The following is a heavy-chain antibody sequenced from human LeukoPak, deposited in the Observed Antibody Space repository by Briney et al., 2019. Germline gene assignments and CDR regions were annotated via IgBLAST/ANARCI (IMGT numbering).Heavy chain of an antibody. V-gene: IGHV1-2*02. Sequence: ASVKVSCKASGYTFTGYYMHWVRQAPGQGLEWMGWINPNSGGTNYAQKFQGRVTITRNTSISTAYMELSSLRSEDTAVYYCARGFRVDNSYYYYMDVWGKGTTVTVSS. CDR1: GYTFTGYY. CDR3: ARGFRVDNSYYYYMDV. D-gene: IGHD3-3*01. CDR2: INPNSGGT. J-gene: IGHJ6*03.